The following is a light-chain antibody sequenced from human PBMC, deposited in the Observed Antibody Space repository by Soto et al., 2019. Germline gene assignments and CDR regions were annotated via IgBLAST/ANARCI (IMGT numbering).Light chain of an antibody. Sequence: QSALTQPASVSGSPGQSITISCTGTSSDVGGYNYVSWYQQHPGKAPKLMIYDVSNRPSVVSNRFSGSKSGNTASLTISGLQAEDEADYYCSSYTSSSTLLYVFGTGTKVTVL. CDR2: DVS. CDR3: SSYTSSSTLLYV. J-gene: IGLJ1*01. V-gene: IGLV2-14*01. CDR1: SSDVGGYNY.